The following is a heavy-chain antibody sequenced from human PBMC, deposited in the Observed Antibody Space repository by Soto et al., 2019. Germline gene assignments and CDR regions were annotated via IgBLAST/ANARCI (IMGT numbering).Heavy chain of an antibody. J-gene: IGHJ4*02. V-gene: IGHV3-23*01. CDR1: GFTFSSYA. D-gene: IGHD2-2*02. Sequence: GGSLRLSCAASGFTFSSYAMSWVRQAPGKGLEWVSAISGSGGSTYYADSVKGRFTIARDNSKNTLYLQMNSLRAEEPAVYYCAKFLSGSFSSTSCYTGFDYWGQGTLVTVSS. CDR3: AKFLSGSFSSTSCYTGFDY. CDR2: ISGSGGST.